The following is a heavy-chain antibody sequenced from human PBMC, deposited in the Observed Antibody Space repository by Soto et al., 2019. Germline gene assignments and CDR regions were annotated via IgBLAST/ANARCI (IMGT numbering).Heavy chain of an antibody. Sequence: GGSLRLSCAASGFTFSSYDMHWVRQATGKGLEWVSAIGTAGDTYYPGSVKGRFTISRENAKNSLYLQMNSLRAEDTAVYYCARGRRLATYYYGSGSRWNWFDPWGQGTLVTVSS. D-gene: IGHD3-10*01. J-gene: IGHJ5*02. CDR3: ARGRRLATYYYGSGSRWNWFDP. CDR2: IGTAGDT. V-gene: IGHV3-13*01. CDR1: GFTFSSYD.